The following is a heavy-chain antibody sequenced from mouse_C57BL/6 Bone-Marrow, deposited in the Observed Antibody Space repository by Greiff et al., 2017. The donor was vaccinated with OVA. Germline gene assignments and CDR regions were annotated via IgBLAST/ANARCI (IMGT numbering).Heavy chain of an antibody. D-gene: IGHD1-1*01. CDR2: IRRKSNNYAN. CDR3: VRQEYRYYAPYYAMDY. J-gene: IGHJ4*01. V-gene: IGHV10-1*01. CDR1: GFSFNTYA. Sequence: EVKLVESGGGLVQPKGSLKLSCAASGFSFNTYAMNWVRQAPGKGLEWVVRIRRKSNNYANNYADSVKDRFTISRADSESMLYLKMNIMRTEDTDMEYCVRQEYRYYAPYYAMDYWGQGTSVTVSS.